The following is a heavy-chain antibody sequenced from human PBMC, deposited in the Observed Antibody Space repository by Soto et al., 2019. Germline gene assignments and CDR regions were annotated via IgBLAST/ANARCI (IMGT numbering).Heavy chain of an antibody. CDR2: TYYRSKWYN. CDR1: GDRVSSNSAA. Sequence: PSQTLSLTCAISGDRVSSNSAAWNWIRQSPSRGLEWLGRTYYRSKWYNDYAVSVKSRITINPDTSKNQFSLQLNSVTPEDTAVYYCARDTGYCSGGSCYSRLFDYWGQGTLVTVSS. J-gene: IGHJ4*02. D-gene: IGHD2-15*01. V-gene: IGHV6-1*01. CDR3: ARDTGYCSGGSCYSRLFDY.